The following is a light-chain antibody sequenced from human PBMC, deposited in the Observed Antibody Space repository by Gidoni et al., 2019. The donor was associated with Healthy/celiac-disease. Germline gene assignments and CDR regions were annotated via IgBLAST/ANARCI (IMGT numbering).Light chain of an antibody. V-gene: IGLV3-19*01. Sequence: SSELTQDPAVSVALGQTIRITCQGDSLRSYYSSWYQQKPGPAPVLVTYGKNNRPAGIPDRFSGSSSGNTASLTITGAQAEDEADYYCNSRDSSGNHFVVFGGGTKLTAL. CDR2: GKN. CDR3: NSRDSSGNHFVV. CDR1: SLRSYY. J-gene: IGLJ2*01.